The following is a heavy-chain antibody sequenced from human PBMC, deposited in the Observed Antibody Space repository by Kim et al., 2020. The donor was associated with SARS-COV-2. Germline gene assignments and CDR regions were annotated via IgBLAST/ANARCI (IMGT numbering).Heavy chain of an antibody. Sequence: YNPSLQSRVTISVDTSKNPFSLKLSSVAAADTAVYYCARTPITFYGMDVWGQGTTVTVSS. J-gene: IGHJ6*02. D-gene: IGHD3-10*01. CDR3: ARTPITFYGMDV. V-gene: IGHV4-39*01.